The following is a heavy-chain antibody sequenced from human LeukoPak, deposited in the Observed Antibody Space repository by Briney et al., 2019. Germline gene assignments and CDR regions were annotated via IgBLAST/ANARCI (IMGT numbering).Heavy chain of an antibody. CDR2: IYYSGST. Sequence: KPSETLSLTCTVSGGSISNYYWSWIRQPPGKGLEWIGYIYYSGSTNYNPSLKSRVTISVDTSKNQFSLKLTSVTAADRAVYYCARLTLSGSGSFWGQGTLVTVSS. D-gene: IGHD6-19*01. J-gene: IGHJ4*02. CDR1: GGSISNYY. CDR3: ARLTLSGSGSF. V-gene: IGHV4-59*01.